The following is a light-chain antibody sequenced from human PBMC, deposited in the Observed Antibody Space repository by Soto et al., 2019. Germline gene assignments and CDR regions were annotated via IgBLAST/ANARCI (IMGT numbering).Light chain of an antibody. J-gene: IGLJ2*01. V-gene: IGLV4-69*01. Sequence: QPVLTQSPSASASLGASVKLTCTLSGGHSSYAIAWHQQQPGKGARYLMKLDSDGSHNKGDGIPDRFSGSSSGAERYLTISSLQYEDEADYYCQTWGSGIPVVFGGGTKLTVL. CDR1: GGHSSYA. CDR3: QTWGSGIPVV. CDR2: LDSDGSH.